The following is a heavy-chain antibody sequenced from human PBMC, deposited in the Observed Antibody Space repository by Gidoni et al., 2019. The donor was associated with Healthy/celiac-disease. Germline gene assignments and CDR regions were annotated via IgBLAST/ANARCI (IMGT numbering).Heavy chain of an antibody. V-gene: IGHV4-59*01. Sequence: QVQLQESGPGLVKPSETLSLTCTVSGGSISSYYWSWIRQPPGKGLAGIGYIYYSGSTNYNPSLKSRVTISVDTSKNQFSLKLSSVTAADTAVYYCARGGSKWLLSPFDYWGQGTLVTVSS. D-gene: IGHD3-3*01. CDR3: ARGGSKWLLSPFDY. J-gene: IGHJ4*02. CDR1: GGSISSYY. CDR2: IYYSGST.